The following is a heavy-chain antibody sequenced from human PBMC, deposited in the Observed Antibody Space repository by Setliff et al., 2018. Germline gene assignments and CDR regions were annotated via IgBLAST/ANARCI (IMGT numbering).Heavy chain of an antibody. Sequence: ASVKVSCKASGYTFSSYDINWVRQATGQGLEWMGWMNPNSGNTAYAQKFQGRVTMTTDTSTRTAYMEVTSLRSHDTALYHCARDGSSSLYPPINYFDYWGQGTLVTVSS. CDR3: ARDGSSSLYPPINYFDY. CDR2: MNPNSGNT. J-gene: IGHJ4*02. D-gene: IGHD6-13*01. CDR1: GYTFSSYD. V-gene: IGHV1-8*01.